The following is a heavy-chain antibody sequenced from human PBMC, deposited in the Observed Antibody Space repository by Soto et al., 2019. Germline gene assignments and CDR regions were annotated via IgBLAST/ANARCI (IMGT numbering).Heavy chain of an antibody. CDR1: GFTFSSYS. CDR2: ISSSSSYI. CDR3: ARDQCVRIAARDDAFDI. Sequence: GGSLRLSCEASGFTFSSYSMNWVRQAPGKGLEWVSSISSSSSYIYYADSVKGRFTISRDSAKNSLYLQMNSLRAEDTAVYYCARDQCVRIAARDDAFDIWGQGTMVTVSS. D-gene: IGHD6-6*01. J-gene: IGHJ3*02. V-gene: IGHV3-21*01.